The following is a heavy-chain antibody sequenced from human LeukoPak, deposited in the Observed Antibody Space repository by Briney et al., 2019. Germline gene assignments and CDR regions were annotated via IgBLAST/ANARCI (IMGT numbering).Heavy chain of an antibody. CDR2: VSYDGRNK. J-gene: IGHJ5*02. D-gene: IGHD4-23*01. Sequence: PGRSLRLSCAASRFTFSSYGMHWVRQAPGKGLEWVAIVSYDGRNKYYADSVKGRFTISRDNSKNTLYLQMNSLGADDTAVYYCAKDQRDYGGEPSYNWFDPWGQGTLVTVSS. V-gene: IGHV3-30*18. CDR3: AKDQRDYGGEPSYNWFDP. CDR1: RFTFSSYG.